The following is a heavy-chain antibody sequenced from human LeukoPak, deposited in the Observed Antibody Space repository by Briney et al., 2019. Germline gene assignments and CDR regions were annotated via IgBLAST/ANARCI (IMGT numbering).Heavy chain of an antibody. J-gene: IGHJ4*02. CDR2: ISGSGGST. Sequence: GGSLRLSCAASGFTFSSYAMSWVRQAPGKGLEWVSTISGSGGSTNYADSVKGRFTISRDNSKNTLYLQMNSLRAEDTAVYYCARDTDTVTTILDYWGQGTLVTVSS. CDR3: ARDTDTVTTILDY. V-gene: IGHV3-23*01. D-gene: IGHD4-17*01. CDR1: GFTFSSYA.